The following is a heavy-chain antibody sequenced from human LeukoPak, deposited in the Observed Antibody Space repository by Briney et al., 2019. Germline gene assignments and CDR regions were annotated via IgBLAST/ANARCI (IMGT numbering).Heavy chain of an antibody. CDR1: GFAFSDYY. V-gene: IGHV3-11*04. D-gene: IGHD2-21*01. Sequence: GGSLRLSCAASGFAFSDYYMSWIRQAPGKGLGWVSYISSSGSTIYYADSVKGRFTISRDNAKNSLYLQMSSLRAEDTAVYYCARVIADDDAFDIWGQGTMVTVSS. J-gene: IGHJ3*02. CDR3: ARVIADDDAFDI. CDR2: ISSSGSTI.